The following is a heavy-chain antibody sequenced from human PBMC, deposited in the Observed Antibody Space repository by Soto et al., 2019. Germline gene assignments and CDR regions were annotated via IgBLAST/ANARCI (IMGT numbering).Heavy chain of an antibody. J-gene: IGHJ5*02. CDR1: GFTFSSYS. CDR3: ARDGSFYYYDSSGYYPPYNWFDP. Sequence: GGSLRLSCAASGFTFSSYSMNWVRQAPGKGLEWVSYISSSSTIYYADSVKGRFTISRDNAKNSLYLQMNSLRDEDTAVYYCARDGSFYYYDSSGYYPPYNWFDPWGQGTLVTVSS. D-gene: IGHD3-22*01. V-gene: IGHV3-48*02. CDR2: ISSSSTI.